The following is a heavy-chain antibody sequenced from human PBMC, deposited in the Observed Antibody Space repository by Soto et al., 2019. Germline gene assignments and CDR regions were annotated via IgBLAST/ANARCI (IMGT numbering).Heavy chain of an antibody. CDR1: GFTFSSYA. CDR2: ISGSGGST. D-gene: IGHD6-13*01. V-gene: IGHV3-23*01. J-gene: IGHJ4*02. Sequence: EVQLLESGGGLVQPGGSLRLSCAASGFTFSSYAMNWVRQAPGKGLEWVSVISGSGGSTYYADSVKGRFTISRDNSKNTLHLQMTSLRAEDTAVYYCARRGPGTYFDYWGQGTLVTVSS. CDR3: ARRGPGTYFDY.